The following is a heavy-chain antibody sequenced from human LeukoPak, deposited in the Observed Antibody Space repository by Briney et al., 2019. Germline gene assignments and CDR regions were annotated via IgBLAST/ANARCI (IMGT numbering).Heavy chain of an antibody. CDR1: GFTFSSYW. CDR3: ARFYCSSTSCLEDY. V-gene: IGHV3-74*01. D-gene: IGHD2-2*01. J-gene: IGHJ4*02. Sequence: PGGSLRLSCAASGFTFSSYWMHWVRQAPVKGLVWVSRINSDGSSTSYADSVKGRFTISRDNAKNTLYLQMNSLRAEDTAVYYCARFYCSSTSCLEDYWGQGTLVTVSS. CDR2: INSDGSST.